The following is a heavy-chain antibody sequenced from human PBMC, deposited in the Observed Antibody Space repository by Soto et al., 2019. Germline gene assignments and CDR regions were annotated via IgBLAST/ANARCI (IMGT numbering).Heavy chain of an antibody. J-gene: IGHJ4*02. V-gene: IGHV3-33*01. CDR3: AIDEDYPDNAFDY. CDR2: ILKDGSDQ. D-gene: IGHD4-17*01. Sequence: QVQLAESGGGVVQPGRSLRLSCAATGFTFSNYGMHWVRQAPGKGLEWVAVILKDGSDQKYADSMKGRFTISRDNSENTLYLHMNSLRAEVTAVYYCAIDEDYPDNAFDYWGQGTLVTVSS. CDR1: GFTFSNYG.